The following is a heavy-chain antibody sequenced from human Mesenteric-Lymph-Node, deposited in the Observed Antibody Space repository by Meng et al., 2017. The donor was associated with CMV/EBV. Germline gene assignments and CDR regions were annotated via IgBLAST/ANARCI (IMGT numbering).Heavy chain of an antibody. CDR2: IIPIFGKA. V-gene: IGHV1-69*05. Sequence: SVKVSCKASGGTFSSYAINWVRQAPGQGLEWMGGIIPIFGKANYAQKFQGRVTITTDESTSTAYMELSRLSYEDTAVYYCARGDDSSGYYSFGIDYWGQGTLVTVSS. D-gene: IGHD3-22*01. CDR1: GGTFSSYA. CDR3: ARGDDSSGYYSFGIDY. J-gene: IGHJ4*02.